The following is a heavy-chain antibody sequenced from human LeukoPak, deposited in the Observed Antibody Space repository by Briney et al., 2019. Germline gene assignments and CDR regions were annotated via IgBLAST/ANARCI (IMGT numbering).Heavy chain of an antibody. V-gene: IGHV3-48*03. CDR1: GFTFSSYE. Sequence: GGSLRLSCAASGFTFSSYEMNWVRQAPGKGLEWVSYISSIGSTIYYADSVKGRFTISRDNAKNSLYLQMNSLRAEDTAVYYCARDHGYSDFDYWGQGTLVTVSS. CDR2: ISSIGSTI. J-gene: IGHJ4*02. CDR3: ARDHGYSDFDY. D-gene: IGHD4-17*01.